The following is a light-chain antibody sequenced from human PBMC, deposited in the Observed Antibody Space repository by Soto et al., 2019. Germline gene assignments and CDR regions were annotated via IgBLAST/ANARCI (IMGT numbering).Light chain of an antibody. CDR2: DVN. CDR1: SSDVGGYNY. V-gene: IGLV2-11*01. Sequence: QSVLTQPRSVSGSPGQSVTISCTGTSSDVGGYNYVSWYQQHPGKAPKLMIYDVNKRPSGVPDRFSGSKFGNTASLTISGLQAEDEADYYCCSYAGSYTYVFGTGTKLTVL. J-gene: IGLJ1*01. CDR3: CSYAGSYTYV.